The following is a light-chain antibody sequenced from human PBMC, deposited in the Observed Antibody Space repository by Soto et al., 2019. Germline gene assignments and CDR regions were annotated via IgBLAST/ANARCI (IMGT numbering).Light chain of an antibody. J-gene: IGKJ1*01. Sequence: DFQMTQSPSTLSASVGDRVTITCRASQNIRSRLAWFQQKPGKAPKLLIYDASSLGSGVPQRFSGSGSGTEFTLTISSLQNDDFSTYYCQQYHSYWTFGQGTKVE. CDR3: QQYHSYWT. CDR2: DAS. CDR1: QNIRSR. V-gene: IGKV1-5*01.